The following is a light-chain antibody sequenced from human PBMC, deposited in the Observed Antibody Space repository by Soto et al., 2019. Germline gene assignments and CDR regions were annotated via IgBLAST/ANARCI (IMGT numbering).Light chain of an antibody. CDR1: ESVSRY. CDR3: QRRSNWPSS. J-gene: IGKJ4*01. CDR2: DAS. Sequence: EIVLTQSPATLSLSPGNRATLSCRASESVSRYLAWYQQKPGQAPRLLIYDASNRATGIPARLSGSGSGTDVALAITGLEPEDFAVYYCQRRSNWPSSFGGGTKVEIK. V-gene: IGKV3-11*01.